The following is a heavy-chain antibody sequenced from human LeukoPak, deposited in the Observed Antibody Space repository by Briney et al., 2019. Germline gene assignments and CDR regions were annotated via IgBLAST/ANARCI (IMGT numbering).Heavy chain of an antibody. Sequence: PSETLSLTCTVSGGSIGSSSYYWGWIRQPPGKGLEWIGSIFYSGSTYYNPSLKSRVTISVDTSKNQFSLKLSSVTAADTAVYYCTRGSIAYYYMDVWGKGTTVTISS. D-gene: IGHD3-22*01. CDR3: TRGSIAYYYMDV. J-gene: IGHJ6*03. V-gene: IGHV4-39*07. CDR2: IFYSGST. CDR1: GGSIGSSSYY.